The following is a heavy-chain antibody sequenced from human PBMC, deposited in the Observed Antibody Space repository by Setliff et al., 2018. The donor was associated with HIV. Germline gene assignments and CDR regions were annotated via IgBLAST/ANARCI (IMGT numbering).Heavy chain of an antibody. D-gene: IGHD3-22*01. Sequence: PSEPLSLPCTVSGGSISSTTYFWGWIRQPTGKGLEWIGSIHYSGSTYYNPSLKSRVTTSVDTSKNQFSLKLTSVTAADTAVFYCARHHYDRSGYYSGPQYYFDSWGQGTLVTVSS. V-gene: IGHV4-39*01. J-gene: IGHJ4*02. CDR2: IHYSGST. CDR1: GGSISSTTYF. CDR3: ARHHYDRSGYYSGPQYYFDS.